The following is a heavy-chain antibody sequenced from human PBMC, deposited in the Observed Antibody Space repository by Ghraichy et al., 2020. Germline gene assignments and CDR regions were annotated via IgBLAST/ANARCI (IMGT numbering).Heavy chain of an antibody. CDR2: IWYNGGQK. V-gene: IGHV3-33*01. D-gene: IGHD3-22*01. J-gene: IGHJ4*02. CDR3: VRGDHYLTSGYFLDF. Sequence: GGSLRLSCAASGFTFSNYGMHWVRQAPGKGLEWVAVIWYNGGQKYYTDSVRGRFTISRDNYMNTLYLQMSSLRAEDTAVYYCVRGDHYLTSGYFLDFLGQGTLVSVSS. CDR1: GFTFSNYG.